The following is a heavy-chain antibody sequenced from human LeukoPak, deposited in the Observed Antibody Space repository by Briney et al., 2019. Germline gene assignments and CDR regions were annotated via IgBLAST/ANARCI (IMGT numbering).Heavy chain of an antibody. CDR3: AREPIPDTAMPGDYYYYMDL. J-gene: IGHJ6*03. V-gene: IGHV4-39*07. Sequence: SETLSLTCTVSGGSISSSSYYWGWLRQPPGTGREWVGSIYYSGSTYYNPAPKSGVTISVDTSKNQFSLEPSSVTAADTAVYCCAREPIPDTAMPGDYYYYMDLWGKGTTVTVSS. D-gene: IGHD5-18*01. CDR1: GGSISSSSYY. CDR2: IYYSGST.